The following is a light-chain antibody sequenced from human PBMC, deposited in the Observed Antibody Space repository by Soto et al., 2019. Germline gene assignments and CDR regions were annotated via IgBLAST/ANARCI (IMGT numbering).Light chain of an antibody. CDR1: SGSIASNY. J-gene: IGLJ1*01. V-gene: IGLV6-57*04. CDR2: EDN. CDR3: QSYDSSPLWV. Sequence: NFMLTQPHSVSESPGKTVTISCTRSSGSIASNYVQWYQQRPGSAPTTVIYEDNQRPSGVPDRFSGSIDSSSNSASLTIFGLKTEDEADYYCQSYDSSPLWVFGTGTKVTVL.